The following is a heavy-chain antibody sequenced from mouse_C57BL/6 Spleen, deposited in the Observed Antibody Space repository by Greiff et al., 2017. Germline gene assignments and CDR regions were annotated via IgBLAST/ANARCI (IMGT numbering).Heavy chain of an antibody. Sequence: VQLQQSGAELVRPGASVTLSCKASGYTFTDYEMHWVKQTPVHGLEWIGAIDPETGGTAYNQKFKGKAILTADKSSSTAYMELRSLTSEDSAVYDCTRFGSSYGGYFDVWGTGTTVTVSS. CDR2: IDPETGGT. J-gene: IGHJ1*03. CDR3: TRFGSSYGGYFDV. CDR1: GYTFTDYE. D-gene: IGHD1-1*01. V-gene: IGHV1-15*01.